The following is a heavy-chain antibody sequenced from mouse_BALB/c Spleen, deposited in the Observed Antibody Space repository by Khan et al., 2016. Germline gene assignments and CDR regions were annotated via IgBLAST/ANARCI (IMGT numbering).Heavy chain of an antibody. CDR3: GSENWELAY. V-gene: IGHV1S127*01. CDR2: VDPSDGES. D-gene: IGHD4-1*01. CDR1: GYSFTRNW. Sequence: VQLQESGPQLVRPGASVKISCKASGYSFTRNWMHWVKQRPGQGLEWIGMVDPSDGESRLNQKFKDKAKLTVDTSSSTAYMQLSSPPSEDSAVXFCGSENWELAYWGQGTLVTVSA. J-gene: IGHJ3*01.